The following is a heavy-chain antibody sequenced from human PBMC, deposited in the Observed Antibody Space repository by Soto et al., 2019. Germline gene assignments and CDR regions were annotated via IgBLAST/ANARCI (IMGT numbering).Heavy chain of an antibody. V-gene: IGHV3-23*01. CDR1: GFTFSSYA. CDR2: ISGSGAST. Sequence: EVQLLESGGGLAQPGGSLRLSCAASGFTFSSYAMSWVRQGPGKGLEWVSAISGSGASTFYTDSVKGRFTVSRDNPKNTLYLQMNSLRAEDTAVYYCAKATIRFLDTYGMDVWGQGTTVAVSS. J-gene: IGHJ6*02. D-gene: IGHD3-3*01. CDR3: AKATIRFLDTYGMDV.